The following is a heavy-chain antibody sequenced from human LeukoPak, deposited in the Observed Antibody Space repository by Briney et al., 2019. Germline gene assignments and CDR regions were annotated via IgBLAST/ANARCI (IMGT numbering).Heavy chain of an antibody. CDR2: IKQDASQ. J-gene: IGHJ4*02. Sequence: GGSLRLSCAASGFTFSRHWMGWVRQAPGKGLEWVANIKQDASQYYVDSVRGRFIISRDNAKNSLSLQMNSLRLEDTAVYYCARGPDFVDRLDYFDYWGQGTLVTVSS. V-gene: IGHV3-7*01. CDR1: GFTFSRHW. CDR3: ARGPDFVDRLDYFDY. D-gene: IGHD4-17*01.